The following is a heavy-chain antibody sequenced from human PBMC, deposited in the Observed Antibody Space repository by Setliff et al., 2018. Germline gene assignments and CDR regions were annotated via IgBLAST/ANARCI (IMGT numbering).Heavy chain of an antibody. J-gene: IGHJ6*02. CDR1: GFTFSRFG. D-gene: IGHD2-21*01. CDR3: AKDSLEVVIALHGMDV. V-gene: IGHV3-30*02. CDR2: VRYDGSNK. Sequence: GGSLRLSCAASGFTFSRFGMYWVRQAPGKGLEWVAFVRYDGSNKYYADFVKGRFTLSRDNSKNTLYLQMNSLTTEDTAVYYCAKDSLEVVIALHGMDVWGQGTRVTVSS.